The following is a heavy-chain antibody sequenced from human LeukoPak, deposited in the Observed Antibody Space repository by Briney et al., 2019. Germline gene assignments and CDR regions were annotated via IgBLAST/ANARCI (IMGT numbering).Heavy chain of an antibody. CDR2: IYDSGST. D-gene: IGHD4-17*01. J-gene: IGHJ3*02. V-gene: IGHV4-39*02. CDR3: ARDLLTTVTTGYAFDI. CDR1: GGSISSSGYQ. Sequence: SETLSLTCTVSGGSISSSGYQWGWIRQPPGKGLEWIGSIYDSGSTYYNPSLKSRVTISVDTSKNQFSLKLSSVTAADTAVYYCARDLLTTVTTGYAFDIWGQGTMVTVSS.